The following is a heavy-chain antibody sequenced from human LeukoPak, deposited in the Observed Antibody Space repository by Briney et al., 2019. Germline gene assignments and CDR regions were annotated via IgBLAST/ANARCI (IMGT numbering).Heavy chain of an antibody. J-gene: IGHJ4*02. Sequence: SETLSLTCAVYGGSFSGYYWSWIRQPPGKGLEWIGEINHSGSTNYNPSLESRVTISVDTSKNQFSLKLSSVTAADTAVYYCARLVGDSAGYWGQGTLVTVSS. CDR2: INHSGST. CDR3: ARLVGDSAGY. CDR1: GGSFSGYY. V-gene: IGHV4-34*01. D-gene: IGHD1-26*01.